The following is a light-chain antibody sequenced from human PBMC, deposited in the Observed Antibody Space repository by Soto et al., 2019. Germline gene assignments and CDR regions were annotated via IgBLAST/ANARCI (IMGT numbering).Light chain of an antibody. CDR1: QDVNSY. V-gene: IGKV3D-11*01. CDR2: DAS. J-gene: IGKJ5*01. Sequence: ETVLTQSPATLPLSPGERATLSCRASQDVNSYLAWYQQKPGQAPRLLIYDASNRATGIPARFSGSGPGTDFTLTISSLEPEDFAVYYCQHRSNWHITFGQGTRLEIK. CDR3: QHRSNWHIT.